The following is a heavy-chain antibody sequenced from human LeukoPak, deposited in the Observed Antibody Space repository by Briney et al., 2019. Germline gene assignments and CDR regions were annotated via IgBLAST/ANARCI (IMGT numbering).Heavy chain of an antibody. V-gene: IGHV3-21*01. CDR2: ISSTSNYI. J-gene: IGHJ3*02. CDR3: ARGGIITSYAFEI. CDR1: GFTFSTYA. D-gene: IGHD1-26*01. Sequence: GGSLRLSCAASGFTFSTYAISWVRQAPGKGLEWVSCISSTSNYIFYADSVRDRFTISRDNAKNSLYLQMDSLRAEDTAVYYCARGGIITSYAFEIWGQGAMVTVSS.